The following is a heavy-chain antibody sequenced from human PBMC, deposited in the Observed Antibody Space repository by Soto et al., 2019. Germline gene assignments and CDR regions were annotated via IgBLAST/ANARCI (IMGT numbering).Heavy chain of an antibody. Sequence: RICCAECGNTFSSCWLIIAQHTTGKGQEWVPDIKQDGSEKYYVDSVKGRFTISRDNAKNSLYLQMNSLRDEDTAVYYCARGRGCSGRSYYFFYYYYYYMEVQGKGTTVPVSS. CDR1: GNTFSSCW. CDR2: IKQDGSEK. CDR3: ARGRGCSGRSYYFFYYYYYYMEV. V-gene: IGHV3-7*01. D-gene: IGHD2-15*01. J-gene: IGHJ6*03.